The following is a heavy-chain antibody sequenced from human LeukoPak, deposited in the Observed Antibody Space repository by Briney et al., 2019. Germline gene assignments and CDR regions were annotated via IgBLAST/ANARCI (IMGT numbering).Heavy chain of an antibody. CDR3: ARDGQGPISLDY. D-gene: IGHD2/OR15-2a*01. J-gene: IGHJ4*02. V-gene: IGHV3-23*01. CDR2: IAGSGGGVT. CDR1: GFTFNTYA. Sequence: GGSLRLSCAASGFTFNTYAMSWVRQAPGKGLEWVSGIAGSGGGVTYYADSVRGRFTISRDNAKNTVHLQMNSLRVDDTAVYYCARDGQGPISLDYWGQGTPVTVSS.